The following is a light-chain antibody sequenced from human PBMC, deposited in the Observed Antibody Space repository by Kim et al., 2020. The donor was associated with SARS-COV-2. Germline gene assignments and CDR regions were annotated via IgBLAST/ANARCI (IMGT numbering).Light chain of an antibody. J-gene: IGLJ3*02. CDR3: SAWDSSVSAWV. V-gene: IGLV10-54*01. CDR2: RNN. Sequence: AGLTQPPSVSKGLRQTATLTCTGNSNDVGYQGAAWLQQHQGHPPKLLSFRNNNRPSGISERFSASRSGNTASLTITGLQPEDEADYYCSAWDSSVSAWVFGGGTQLTVL. CDR1: SNDVGYQG.